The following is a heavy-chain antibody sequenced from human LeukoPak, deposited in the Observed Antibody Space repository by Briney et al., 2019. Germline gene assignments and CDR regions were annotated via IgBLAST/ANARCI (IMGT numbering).Heavy chain of an antibody. CDR1: GGSISSNSYY. CDR3: ARGGDGYKIPVKAFDI. V-gene: IGHV4-61*02. J-gene: IGHJ3*02. CDR2: IYTSGNT. Sequence: SQTLSLTCTVSGGSISSNSYYWSWIRQPAGKGLEWIGRIYTSGNTNYNPSLKSRVTISVDTSKNQFSLKLSSVTAADTAVYYCARGGDGYKIPVKAFDIWGQGTMVTVSS. D-gene: IGHD5-24*01.